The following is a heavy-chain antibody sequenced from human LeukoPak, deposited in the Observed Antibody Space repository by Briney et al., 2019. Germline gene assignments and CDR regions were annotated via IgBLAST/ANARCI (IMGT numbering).Heavy chain of an antibody. V-gene: IGHV3-43*02. Sequence: GGSLRLSCAASGFTFDDYAMHWVRHAPGKGLEWVSLISRDGGTTYYADSVKGRFTISRNNSKISLYLQMNSLRTEDTALYYCAKDQGIAVAGWPLGYWGQGTLVTVSS. CDR3: AKDQGIAVAGWPLGY. CDR1: GFTFDDYA. CDR2: ISRDGGTT. J-gene: IGHJ4*02. D-gene: IGHD6-19*01.